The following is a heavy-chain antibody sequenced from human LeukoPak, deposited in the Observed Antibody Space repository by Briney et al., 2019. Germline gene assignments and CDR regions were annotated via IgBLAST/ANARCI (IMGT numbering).Heavy chain of an antibody. CDR3: ARDLLRVTIFGVGDNWFDP. V-gene: IGHV1-18*01. CDR2: ISSYNGNI. D-gene: IGHD3-3*01. J-gene: IGHJ5*02. Sequence: ASVKVSCKASGYNFNSYGISWVRQAPGQGLEWMGWISSYNGNINYAQKFQGRVTMTTDTSTSTAYMELRSLRSDDTAVYYCARDLLRVTIFGVGDNWFDPWGQGTLVTVSS. CDR1: GYNFNSYG.